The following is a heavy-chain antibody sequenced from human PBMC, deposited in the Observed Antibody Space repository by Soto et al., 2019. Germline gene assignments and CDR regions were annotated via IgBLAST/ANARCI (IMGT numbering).Heavy chain of an antibody. CDR2: IYYSGST. D-gene: IGHD3-10*01. V-gene: IGHV4-30-4*01. CDR1: GGSIGSGDYY. J-gene: IGHJ5*02. CDR3: ARAERQMVRGVIRWFDP. Sequence: SETLSLTCTVSGGSIGSGDYYWSWIRQPPGKGLEWIGYIYYSGSTYYNPSLKSRVTISVDTSKNQFSLKLSSVTAADTAVYYCARAERQMVRGVIRWFDPWGQGTLVTVSS.